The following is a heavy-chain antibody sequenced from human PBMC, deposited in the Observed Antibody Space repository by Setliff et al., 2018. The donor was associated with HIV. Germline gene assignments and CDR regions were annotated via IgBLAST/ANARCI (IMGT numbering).Heavy chain of an antibody. CDR2: IYYSGST. D-gene: IGHD3-22*01. Sequence: TLSLTCTVSGGSISSGGYYWSWIRQHPGKGLEWIGYIYYSGSTDYNPSLKSRGTISVDPSKNQFSLKMNSVTAADTAVYYCARASYSYDSTGYLYWGQGTLVTVSS. V-gene: IGHV4-31*03. J-gene: IGHJ4*02. CDR3: ARASYSYDSTGYLY. CDR1: GGSISSGGYY.